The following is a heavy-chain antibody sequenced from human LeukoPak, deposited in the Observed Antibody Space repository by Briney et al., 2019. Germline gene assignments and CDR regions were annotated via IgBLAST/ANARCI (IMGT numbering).Heavy chain of an antibody. D-gene: IGHD5-24*01. Sequence: GASVKVSCKASGYTFTNYDINWVRQATGQGLEWMGSMNPNNGNTGYAQKFQGRVTMTRDTSISTAYMALSSLTSEDTAVYYCVAMARWGQGTLVTVSS. CDR3: VAMAR. CDR2: MNPNNGNT. CDR1: GYTFTNYD. J-gene: IGHJ4*02. V-gene: IGHV1-8*01.